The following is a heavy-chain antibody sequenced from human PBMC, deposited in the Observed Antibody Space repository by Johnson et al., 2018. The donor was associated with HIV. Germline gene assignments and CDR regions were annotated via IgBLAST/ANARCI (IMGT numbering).Heavy chain of an antibody. CDR1: GFTFSDHW. CDR2: INSVGSST. J-gene: IGHJ3*02. D-gene: IGHD2-15*01. V-gene: IGHV3-74*01. CDR3: ARDGYCSGGSCYSGDRLDAFDI. Sequence: VQLVESGGGVVQPGRSLRLSCGASGFTFSDHWMQWVRQAPGKGLVWVSRINSVGSSTSYADSVKGGFTISSDNAKNTLYLQMNSLRAEDTAVYYCARDGYCSGGSCYSGDRLDAFDIWGQGTMVTVSS.